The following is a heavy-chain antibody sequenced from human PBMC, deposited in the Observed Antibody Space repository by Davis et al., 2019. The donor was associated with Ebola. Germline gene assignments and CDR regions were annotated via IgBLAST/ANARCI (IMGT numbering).Heavy chain of an antibody. J-gene: IGHJ6*02. CDR3: AKGMQIYYYGMDV. V-gene: IGHV3-30*02. CDR1: GFTFSSYD. Sequence: GGSLRLSCAASGFTFSSYDMHWVRQAPGKWLEWVAFIYIDGTDKYYVDYVKGRSSISRDNSKNTLYLHMNRLRVDDTAVYYCAKGMQIYYYGMDVWGQGTTVTVSS. CDR2: IYIDGTDK.